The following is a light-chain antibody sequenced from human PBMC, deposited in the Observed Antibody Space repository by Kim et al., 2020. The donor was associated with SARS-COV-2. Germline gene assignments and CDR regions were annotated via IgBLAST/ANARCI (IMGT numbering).Light chain of an antibody. CDR3: QVWDSSSDHRV. V-gene: IGLV3-21*04. Sequence: VSVAPGKTARITCGGNNIGSKSVHWYQQKPGQAPVLVIYYDSDRPSGIPERFSGSNSGNTATLTISGVEAGDEADYYCQVWDSSSDHRVFGGGTQLTVL. CDR1: NIGSKS. J-gene: IGLJ3*02. CDR2: YDS.